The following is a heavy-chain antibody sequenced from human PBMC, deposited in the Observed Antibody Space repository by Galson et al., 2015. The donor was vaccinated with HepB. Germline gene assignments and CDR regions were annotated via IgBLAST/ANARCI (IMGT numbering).Heavy chain of an antibody. CDR2: IVVGSGNT. D-gene: IGHD3-22*01. J-gene: IGHJ4*02. Sequence: SVKVSCKASGFTFTSSAVQWVRQARGQRLEWIGWIVVGSGNTNYAQKFQGRVTMTRDTSTSTVYMELSSLRSEDTAVYYCARAYYDSSGPRGVMFLDYWGQGTLVTVSS. V-gene: IGHV1-58*01. CDR1: GFTFTSSA. CDR3: ARAYYDSSGPRGVMFLDY.